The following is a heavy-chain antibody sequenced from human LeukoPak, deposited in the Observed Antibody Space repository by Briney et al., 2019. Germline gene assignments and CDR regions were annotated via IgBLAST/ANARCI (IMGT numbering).Heavy chain of an antibody. J-gene: IGHJ6*02. CDR1: GFTFSSYS. Sequence: GGSLRLSCAASGFTFSSYSMNWVRQAPRKGLEWVSSISSSSSYIYYADSVKGRFTISRDNAKNSLYLQMNSLRAEDTAVYYCARVGFLEWLPDYYYYGMDVWGQGTTVTVSS. CDR3: ARVGFLEWLPDYYYYGMDV. D-gene: IGHD3-3*01. V-gene: IGHV3-21*01. CDR2: ISSSSSYI.